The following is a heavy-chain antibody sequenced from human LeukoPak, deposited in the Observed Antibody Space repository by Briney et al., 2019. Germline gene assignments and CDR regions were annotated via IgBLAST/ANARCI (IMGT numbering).Heavy chain of an antibody. V-gene: IGHV4-59*01. CDR2: IYYSGST. D-gene: IGHD3-9*01. Sequence: SETLSLTCTVSGGSISSFYWSWIRQPPGKGLEWIGYIYYSGSTNYNPSLKSRATISVDTSKNQFSLKLSSVTAADTAVYYCARGKKGFDWLFDYWGQGTLVTVSS. CDR1: GGSISSFY. CDR3: ARGKKGFDWLFDY. J-gene: IGHJ4*02.